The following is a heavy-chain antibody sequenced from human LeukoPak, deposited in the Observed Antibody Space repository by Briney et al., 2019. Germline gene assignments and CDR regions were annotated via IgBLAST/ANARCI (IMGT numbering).Heavy chain of an antibody. V-gene: IGHV1-18*01. CDR2: ISAYNGNT. J-gene: IGHJ4*02. D-gene: IGHD4-11*01. CDR1: GYTFTSYG. CDR3: ARDRHGCSNYGFLKPFDY. Sequence: ASVKVSCKASGYTFTSYGISWVRQAPGQGLEWMGWISAYNGNTNYAQKLQGRVTMTTDTSTSTAYMELRSLRSDDTAVYYCARDRHGCSNYGFLKPFDYWGQGTLVTVSS.